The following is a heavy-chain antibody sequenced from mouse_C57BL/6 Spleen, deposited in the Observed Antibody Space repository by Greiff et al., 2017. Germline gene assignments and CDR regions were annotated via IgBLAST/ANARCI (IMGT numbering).Heavy chain of an antibody. CDR3: ATLTGTGIDY. V-gene: IGHV1-39*01. CDR2: IKPNYGTT. Sequence: VHVKQSGPELVKPGASVKISCKASGYSFTDYNMNWVKQSNGKSLEWIGVIKPNYGTTSYNQKFKGKATLTVDQSSSTAYMQLNSLTSEDSAVYYCATLTGTGIDYWGQGTTLTVSS. J-gene: IGHJ2*01. D-gene: IGHD4-1*01. CDR1: GYSFTDYN.